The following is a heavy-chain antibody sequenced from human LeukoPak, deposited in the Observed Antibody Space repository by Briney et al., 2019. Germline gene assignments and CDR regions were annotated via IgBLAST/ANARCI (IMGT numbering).Heavy chain of an antibody. D-gene: IGHD5-24*01. CDR1: GFTFSSYA. CDR3: AGGGRDGYKLRWFDP. Sequence: GGSLRLSCVASGFTFSSYAMSWVRQAPGKGLEWVSAISGSGGSTYFADSVKGRFTISRDNSKNTLYLQMNSLRAEDTAVYYCAGGGRDGYKLRWFDPWGQGTLVTVSS. CDR2: ISGSGGST. V-gene: IGHV3-23*01. J-gene: IGHJ5*02.